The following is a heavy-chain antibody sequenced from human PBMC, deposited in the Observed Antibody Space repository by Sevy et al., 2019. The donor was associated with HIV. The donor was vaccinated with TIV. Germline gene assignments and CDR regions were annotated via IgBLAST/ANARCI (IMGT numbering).Heavy chain of an antibody. Sequence: GGSLRLSCAASGFTFSNAWMTWVRQTPGKGLEWVGRIKSKIDGGTTDNAAPVKGRFTISRDDSKNTLYLQMNSLKTEDTAVYYCTTVGGYYDSSGYYPWDYWGQGTLVTVSS. J-gene: IGHJ4*02. CDR3: TTVGGYYDSSGYYPWDY. V-gene: IGHV3-15*01. CDR2: IKSKIDGGTT. CDR1: GFTFSNAW. D-gene: IGHD3-22*01.